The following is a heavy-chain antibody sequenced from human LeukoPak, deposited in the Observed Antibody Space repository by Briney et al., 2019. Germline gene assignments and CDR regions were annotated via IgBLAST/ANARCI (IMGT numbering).Heavy chain of an antibody. Sequence: GGSLRLSCAASGFTFSSYWMSWVRQAPGKGLEWVANIKQDGSEKYYVDSVKGRFTISRDNAKNSLYLQMNSLRAEDTAVYYCARVVARYDYVWGSYRYSDYWGQGTLVTVSS. V-gene: IGHV3-7*01. CDR3: ARVVARYDYVWGSYRYSDY. D-gene: IGHD3-16*02. CDR2: IKQDGSEK. J-gene: IGHJ4*02. CDR1: GFTFSSYW.